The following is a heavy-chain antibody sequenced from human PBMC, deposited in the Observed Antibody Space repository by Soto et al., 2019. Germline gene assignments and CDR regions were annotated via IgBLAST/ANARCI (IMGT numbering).Heavy chain of an antibody. D-gene: IGHD3-10*01. CDR2: IYHSGST. V-gene: IGHV4-4*02. CDR3: AREGRGALWFGEFTIPPKAPQDNNWFDP. J-gene: IGHJ5*02. Sequence: TSETLSLTCAVSGGSISSSNWWSWVRQPPGKGLEWIGEIYHSGSTNYNPSLKSRVTISVDKSKNQFSLKLSSVTAADTAVYYCAREGRGALWFGEFTIPPKAPQDNNWFDPWGQGTLVTVSS. CDR1: GGSISSSNW.